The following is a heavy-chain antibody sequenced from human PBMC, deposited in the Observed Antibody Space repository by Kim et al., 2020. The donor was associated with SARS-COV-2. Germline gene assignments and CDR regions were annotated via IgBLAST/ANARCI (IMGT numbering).Heavy chain of an antibody. CDR3: AREYGGSPFDY. J-gene: IGHJ4*02. D-gene: IGHD5-12*01. Sequence: ASVKVSCKASGYTFSSYFMHWVRQAPGQGLEWVGIINPSSGITNYAQKFQGRVTMAWDTSTTTVYMELSSLRSEDTALYYCAREYGGSPFDYWGQGTLVTVFS. V-gene: IGHV1-46*01. CDR1: GYTFSSYF. CDR2: INPSSGIT.